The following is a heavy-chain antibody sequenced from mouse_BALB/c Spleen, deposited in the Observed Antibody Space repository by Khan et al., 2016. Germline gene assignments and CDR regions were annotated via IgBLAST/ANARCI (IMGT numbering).Heavy chain of an antibody. CDR2: ISSGSSTI. CDR3: ARGDY. V-gene: IGHV5-17*02. CDR1: GFTFSRFG. J-gene: IGHJ2*01. Sequence: EVELVESGGGLVQPGGSRKLSCAASGFTFSRFGMHWVRQAPEKGLEWVAYISSGSSTIYYADTLTGRFTISRDTPKNALFLQMTSLRSEDTAMYYCARGDYWGQGTTLTVSS.